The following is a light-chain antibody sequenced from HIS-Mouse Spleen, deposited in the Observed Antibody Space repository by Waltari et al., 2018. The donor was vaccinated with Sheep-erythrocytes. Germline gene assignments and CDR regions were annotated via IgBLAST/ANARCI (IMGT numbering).Light chain of an antibody. Sequence: ELTQPPSVSVSPGQTASITCSGDKLGDKYACWYQQKPGQSPVLVIYQDSKRPSGVPDRFSGSKSGNTASLTVSGLQAEDEADYYCSSYAGSNNWVFGGGTKLTVL. J-gene: IGLJ3*02. CDR3: SSYAGSNNWV. V-gene: IGLV3-1*01. CDR2: QDS. CDR1: KLGDKY.